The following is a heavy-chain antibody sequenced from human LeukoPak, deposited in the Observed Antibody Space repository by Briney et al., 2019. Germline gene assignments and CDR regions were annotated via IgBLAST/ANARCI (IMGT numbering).Heavy chain of an antibody. D-gene: IGHD6-13*01. CDR3: ARVDSSSWYHLDY. CDR2: IYYSGST. V-gene: IGHV4-59*01. Sequence: NPSETLSLTCTVSGGSISNYFWSWIRQPPGKGLEWIGYIYYSGSTNYNPSLKSRVTISVDTSKNQFSLKLSSLTAADTAVYYCARVDSSSWYHLDYWGQGTLVTVSS. CDR1: GGSISNYF. J-gene: IGHJ4*02.